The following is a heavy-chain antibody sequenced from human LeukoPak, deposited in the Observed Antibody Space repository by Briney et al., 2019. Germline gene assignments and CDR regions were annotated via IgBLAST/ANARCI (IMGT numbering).Heavy chain of an antibody. J-gene: IGHJ6*02. V-gene: IGHV5-51*01. CDR3: ARQVGYSSSWYGKDYYGMDV. Sequence: GEYLKISCKGSGYSFTSYWIGWVRQMPGKGLEWMGIIYPGDSDTRYSPSFQGQVTISADKSISTAYLQWSSLKASDTAMYYCARQVGYSSSWYGKDYYGMDVWGQGTTVTVSS. CDR1: GYSFTSYW. D-gene: IGHD6-13*01. CDR2: IYPGDSDT.